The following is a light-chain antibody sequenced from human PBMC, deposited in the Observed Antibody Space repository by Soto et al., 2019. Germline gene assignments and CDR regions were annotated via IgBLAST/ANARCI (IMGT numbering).Light chain of an antibody. V-gene: IGKV1-39*01. Sequence: DIQMSQFPSSLSASVGDRVTITCGTSQSIYTYLNWYQQKPGRAPKLLISGASDLQGGVPSRFSGSGSGTEFTLTITSLQPEDFATYYCQQSKSVPLSFGGGTRVESK. CDR2: GAS. CDR3: QQSKSVPLS. J-gene: IGKJ4*01. CDR1: QSIYTY.